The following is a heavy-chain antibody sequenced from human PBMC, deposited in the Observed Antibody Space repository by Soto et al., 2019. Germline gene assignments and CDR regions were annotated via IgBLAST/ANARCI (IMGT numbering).Heavy chain of an antibody. V-gene: IGHV4-34*01. CDR3: ARESKQWLEHYY. J-gene: IGHJ4*02. D-gene: IGHD6-19*01. Sequence: QVQLQQWGAGLLKPSETLSLTCAVYGGSFSGYYWSWIRQPPGKGLEWIGEINHSGSTNYNPSLNSRVTISVDTSKNHFSLKLSSVTAADTAVYYCARESKQWLEHYYWGQGTLVTVSS. CDR1: GGSFSGYY. CDR2: INHSGST.